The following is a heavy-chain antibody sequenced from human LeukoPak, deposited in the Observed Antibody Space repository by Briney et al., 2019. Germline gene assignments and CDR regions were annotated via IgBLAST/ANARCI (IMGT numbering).Heavy chain of an antibody. D-gene: IGHD3-16*01. J-gene: IGHJ4*02. CDR3: ARAVITFGAAVAKGFDC. CDR1: GGSFSIYY. Sequence: SETLSLTCTVSGGSFSIYYWSWIRQPPGKGLEWIGYIYYSGSTDYNPSLKSRVTMSLDTSKNQFSLSLNSVTAADTAVYYCARAVITFGAAVAKGFDCWGQGTLVTVSS. CDR2: IYYSGST. V-gene: IGHV4-59*01.